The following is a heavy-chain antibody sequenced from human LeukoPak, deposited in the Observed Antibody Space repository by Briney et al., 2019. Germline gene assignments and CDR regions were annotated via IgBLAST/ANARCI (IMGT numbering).Heavy chain of an antibody. D-gene: IGHD5-12*01. CDR2: IIPIFGTA. CDR1: GGTFSSYA. Sequence: GASVNVSCKASGGTFSSYAISWVRQAPGQGLEWMGGIIPIFGTANYAQKFQGRVTITADESTSTAYMELSSLRSEDTAVYYCAREYRGHLFDYWGQGTLVTVSS. CDR3: AREYRGHLFDY. V-gene: IGHV1-69*13. J-gene: IGHJ4*02.